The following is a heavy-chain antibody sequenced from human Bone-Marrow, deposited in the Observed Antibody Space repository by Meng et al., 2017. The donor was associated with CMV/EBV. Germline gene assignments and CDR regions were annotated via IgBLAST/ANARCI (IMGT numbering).Heavy chain of an antibody. J-gene: IGHJ6*02. Sequence: GGSLRLSCAASGFTFSSYWMSWVRQAPGKGLEWVANIKQDGSEKYYVDSVKGRFTISRDNAKNSLYLQMNSLRAGDTAVYYCARVDTDYYYGMDVWGQGTTVTVSS. D-gene: IGHD2-2*02. CDR1: GFTFSSYW. CDR3: ARVDTDYYYGMDV. V-gene: IGHV3-7*01. CDR2: IKQDGSEK.